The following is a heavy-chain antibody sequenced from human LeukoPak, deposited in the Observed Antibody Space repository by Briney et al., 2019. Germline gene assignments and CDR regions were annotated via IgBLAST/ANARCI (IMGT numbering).Heavy chain of an antibody. CDR2: ISNSGDFT. CDR1: GFTFSSYA. D-gene: IGHD1-14*01. J-gene: IGHJ4*02. CDR3: ASRPRADIGPLDF. Sequence: GGSLRLSCAASGFTFSSYAMSWVRQAPGKGLEWVSSISNSGDFTYYADSVKGRFTISRDNSKNTLYLQMNSLRADETAIYYCASRPRADIGPLDFWGQGTLVTVSS. V-gene: IGHV3-23*01.